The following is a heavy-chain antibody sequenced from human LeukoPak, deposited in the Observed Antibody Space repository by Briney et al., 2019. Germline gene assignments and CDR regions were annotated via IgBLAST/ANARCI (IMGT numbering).Heavy chain of an antibody. J-gene: IGHJ4*02. Sequence: GGSLRLSWAASGFTFRSYGMRWVRQTPGKGLEWVGGILYDGSHTFHVVSMPGRFTTPTANSTHPLFLQLDSLRAEPTAVSYCESDRTWSFDSWGQRTLVSVSS. CDR2: ILYDGSHT. V-gene: IGHV3-33*02. CDR1: GFTFRSYG. D-gene: IGHD2-2*01. CDR3: ESDRTWSFDS.